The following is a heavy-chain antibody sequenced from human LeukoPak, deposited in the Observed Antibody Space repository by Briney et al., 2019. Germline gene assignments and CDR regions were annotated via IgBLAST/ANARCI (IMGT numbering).Heavy chain of an antibody. CDR2: IYDSGST. Sequence: GSLRLSCAASGFSFSSYSMNWVRQAPGKGLEWVGYIYDSGSTNYNPSLKSRVTIARDTSKNQLSLKLISVTAADTAVYYCARQYESSGYYYDWFDPWGQGTLVTVSS. CDR1: GFSFSSYS. D-gene: IGHD3-22*01. V-gene: IGHV4-59*08. J-gene: IGHJ5*02. CDR3: ARQYESSGYYYDWFDP.